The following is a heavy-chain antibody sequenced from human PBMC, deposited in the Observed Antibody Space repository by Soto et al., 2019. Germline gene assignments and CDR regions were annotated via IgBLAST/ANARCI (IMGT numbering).Heavy chain of an antibody. D-gene: IGHD2-15*01. J-gene: IGHJ5*02. Sequence: QITLKESGPTLLKPTQTLTLTCTFSGFSLSTSGVGVGWIRQPPGKALEWLALIYWDDDKRYSPSLKSRLTIPKDTSNNQVVLTMTNMDPVDTATYYCAHLVVVAATGEDWFDPWGQGTLVTVSS. CDR3: AHLVVVAATGEDWFDP. CDR2: IYWDDDK. V-gene: IGHV2-5*02. CDR1: GFSLSTSGVG.